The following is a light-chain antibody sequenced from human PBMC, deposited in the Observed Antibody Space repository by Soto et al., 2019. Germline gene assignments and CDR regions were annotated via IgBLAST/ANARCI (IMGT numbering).Light chain of an antibody. CDR3: QQRSNSWT. Sequence: EIVLTQSPATLSLSPGERATLSCRASQSVSSYLAWYQQKPGQAPRLLIYDASNRATGIPARFSGSGSGTDFTLTISSLEPEDFAVYYCQQRSNSWTFGQGPKLEIK. J-gene: IGKJ2*02. CDR1: QSVSSY. CDR2: DAS. V-gene: IGKV3-11*01.